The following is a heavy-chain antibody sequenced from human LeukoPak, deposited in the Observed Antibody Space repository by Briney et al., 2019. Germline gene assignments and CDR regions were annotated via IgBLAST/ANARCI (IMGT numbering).Heavy chain of an antibody. D-gene: IGHD1-26*01. CDR3: ARGGSYTPY. CDR1: GGSISSYY. J-gene: IGHJ4*02. V-gene: IGHV4-59*08. Sequence: SETLSLTCTVSGGSISSYYWSWIRQTPGKGLEWIGDIYYSGSTNYNPSLKSRVTISVDTSKNQFSLKLSSVTAADTAVYYCARGGSYTPYWGQGTLVTVSS. CDR2: IYYSGST.